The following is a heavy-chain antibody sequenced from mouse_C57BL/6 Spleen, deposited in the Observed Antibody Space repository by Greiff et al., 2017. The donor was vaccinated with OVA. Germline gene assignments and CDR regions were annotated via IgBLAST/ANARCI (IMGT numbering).Heavy chain of an antibody. CDR3: AKFITTEYYFDY. CDR2: IDPSDSYT. J-gene: IGHJ2*01. Sequence: VQLQQSGAELVMPGASVKLSCKASGYTFTSYWMHWVKQRPGQGLEWIGEIDPSDSYTNYNQKFKGKSTLTVDKSSSTAYMQLSSLTSEDSAVYYCAKFITTEYYFDYWGQGTTLTVSS. V-gene: IGHV1-69*01. D-gene: IGHD1-1*01. CDR1: GYTFTSYW.